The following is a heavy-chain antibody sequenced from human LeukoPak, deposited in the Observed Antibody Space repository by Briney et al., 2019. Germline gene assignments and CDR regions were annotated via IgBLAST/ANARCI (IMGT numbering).Heavy chain of an antibody. CDR1: GSTFSSYA. Sequence: GSSVKVSCKASGSTFSSYAISWVRQAPGQGLEWMGGIIPIFGTANYAQKFQGRVTITADESTSTAYMELSSLRSEDTAVYYCARVGGWLEYPTYYYYGMDVWGKGTTVTVSS. J-gene: IGHJ6*04. CDR3: ARVGGWLEYPTYYYYGMDV. V-gene: IGHV1-69*01. CDR2: IIPIFGTA. D-gene: IGHD6-19*01.